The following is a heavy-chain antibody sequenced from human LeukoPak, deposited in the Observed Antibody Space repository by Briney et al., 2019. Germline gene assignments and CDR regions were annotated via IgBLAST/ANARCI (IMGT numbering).Heavy chain of an antibody. CDR1: GFTFSTSW. CDR2: IKEDGSEK. V-gene: IGHV3-7*01. Sequence: PGGSLRLSCAASGFTFSTSWMIWVRQAPGKGLEWVANIKEDGSEKYYVDSVKGRFAISRGNAKNSLYLQMNSLRAEDTAVYYCASGYYSGWYIPYYWGQGTLVTVSS. J-gene: IGHJ4*02. CDR3: ASGYYSGWYIPYY. D-gene: IGHD6-19*01.